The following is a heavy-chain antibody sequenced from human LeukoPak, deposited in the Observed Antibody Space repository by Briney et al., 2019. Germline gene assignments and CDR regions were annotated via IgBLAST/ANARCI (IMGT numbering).Heavy chain of an antibody. CDR1: GNSITTCW. CDR2: IFPGDSDT. J-gene: IGHJ3*02. CDR3: ATYFAGAETFDI. Sequence: GESLKISCKASGNSITTCWIGWVRQKPGKGLEWMGLIFPGDSDTKYSPSFQGQVTISADKSISTAYLQWSSLKASDTAMYYCATYFAGAETFDIWGQGTMVTVSS. D-gene: IGHD3-16*01. V-gene: IGHV5-51*01.